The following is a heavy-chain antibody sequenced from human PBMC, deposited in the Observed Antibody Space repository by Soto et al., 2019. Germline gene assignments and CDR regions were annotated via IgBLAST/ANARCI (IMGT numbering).Heavy chain of an antibody. CDR1: GGSFSGYY. CDR2: INHSGST. D-gene: IGHD2-21*02. J-gene: IGHJ6*02. CDR3: ARDLWGYCGADCYPLDV. Sequence: SETLSLTCAVYGGSFSGYYWSWIRQPPGKGLEWIGEINHSGSTNYNPSLKSRVTISVDTSKNQFSLKLSSVTAADTAVYYCARDLWGYCGADCYPLDVWGQGTTVTVSS. V-gene: IGHV4-34*01.